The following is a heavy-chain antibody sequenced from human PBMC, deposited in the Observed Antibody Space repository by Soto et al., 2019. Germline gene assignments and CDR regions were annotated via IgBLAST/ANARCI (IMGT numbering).Heavy chain of an antibody. CDR3: AKEIAYYDFWSGSSMDV. Sequence: PGGSLRLSCAASGFTFSSYGMHWVRQAPGKGLEWVAVISYDGSNKYYADSVKGRFTITRDNSKNTLYQQMNSLRAEDTAVYYCAKEIAYYDFWSGSSMDVWGQGTTVTVSS. V-gene: IGHV3-30*18. CDR2: ISYDGSNK. CDR1: GFTFSSYG. J-gene: IGHJ6*02. D-gene: IGHD3-3*01.